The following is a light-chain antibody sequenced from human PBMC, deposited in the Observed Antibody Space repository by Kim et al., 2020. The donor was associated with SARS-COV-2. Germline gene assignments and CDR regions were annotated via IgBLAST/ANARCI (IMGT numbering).Light chain of an antibody. CDR3: QVWDDSSNDVV. V-gene: IGLV3-21*04. Sequence: APGNTTWVTGSRNNIGSNSVHWYQQQPGPAPMLLIYYDSNRPSGVPERFSGSNSGNTAALPISRVEAEDEADYYCQVWDDSSNDVVFGGGTQLTVL. CDR2: YDS. J-gene: IGLJ3*02. CDR1: NIGSNS.